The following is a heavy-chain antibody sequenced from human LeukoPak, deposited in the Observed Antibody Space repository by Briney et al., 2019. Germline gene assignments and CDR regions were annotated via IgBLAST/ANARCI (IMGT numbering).Heavy chain of an antibody. CDR3: ARDRLPLYYYYGLDV. V-gene: IGHV1-18*01. D-gene: IGHD5-18*01. J-gene: IGHJ6*02. CDR2: ISAYNGNT. CDR1: GGTFSSYA. Sequence: GASVKVSCKASGGTFSSYAISWVRQAPGQGLEWMGWISAYNGNTNYAQQLQGRVTMTTDTSTSTAYMELRSLRSDDTAVYYCARDRLPLYYYYGLDVWGQGTTVTVSS.